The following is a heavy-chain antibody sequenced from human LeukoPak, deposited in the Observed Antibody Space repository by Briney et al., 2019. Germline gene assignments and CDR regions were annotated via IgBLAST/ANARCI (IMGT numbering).Heavy chain of an antibody. CDR3: TTELDIRPNHY. V-gene: IGHV3-23*01. J-gene: IGHJ4*02. D-gene: IGHD3-22*01. Sequence: PGGSLRLSCAASGFTFSSYWMSWVRQAPGKGLEWVSAISGTGGSTYYADSVKGRFTISRDNSRNTLYLQMNSLKSEDTAVYYCTTELDIRPNHYWGQGTLVTVSS. CDR2: ISGTGGST. CDR1: GFTFSSYW.